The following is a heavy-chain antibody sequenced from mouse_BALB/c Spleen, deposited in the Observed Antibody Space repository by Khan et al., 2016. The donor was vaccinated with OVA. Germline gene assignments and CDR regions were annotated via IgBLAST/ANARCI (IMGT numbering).Heavy chain of an antibody. J-gene: IGHJ3*01. CDR1: GYSFTTGY. D-gene: IGHD2-14*01. Sequence: EVQLQESGPSLVKPSQTLTLTCSVTGYSFTTGYWNWIRKLPGNRLEYMGYIIYTGYTYYNPSLKSRISITRHTSYHQYYLQLNSVTAEDTATYYCARSTYRYAFVYWGQGTLVTVSA. V-gene: IGHV3-8*02. CDR3: ARSTYRYAFVY. CDR2: IIYTGYT.